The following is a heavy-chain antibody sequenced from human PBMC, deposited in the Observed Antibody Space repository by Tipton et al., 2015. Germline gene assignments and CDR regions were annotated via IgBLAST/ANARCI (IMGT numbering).Heavy chain of an antibody. CDR2: IYYSGIT. V-gene: IGHV4-39*01. Sequence: TLSLTCTVSGGSISSSSHYWGWIRQPPGKGLEWIGSIYYSGITYYNPSLESRVTISVDTSKDQFSLKLSSVSAADTAVYYCARRGVTPLFDYWGQGTLVTVSS. D-gene: IGHD2-21*02. CDR1: GGSISSSSHY. J-gene: IGHJ4*02. CDR3: ARRGVTPLFDY.